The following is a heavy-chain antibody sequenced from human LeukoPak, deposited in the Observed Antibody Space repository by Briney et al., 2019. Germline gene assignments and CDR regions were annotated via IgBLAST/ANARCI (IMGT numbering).Heavy chain of an antibody. CDR1: GYTLTELP. V-gene: IGHV1-24*01. J-gene: IGHJ4*02. D-gene: IGHD1-26*01. CDR3: ATGTSGSYYVGIVRPIDY. Sequence: ASVTVSCKVSGYTLTELPIHWVRQAPGKGRDGMGGFDPDDGETVYAQMFQGRVTMTEDTSSDTASMELSSLRSEDTAVYYCATGTSGSYYVGIVRPIDYWGQGTLVTVSS. CDR2: FDPDDGET.